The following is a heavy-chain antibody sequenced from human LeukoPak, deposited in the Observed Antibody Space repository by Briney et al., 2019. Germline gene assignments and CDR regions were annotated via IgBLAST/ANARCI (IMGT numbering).Heavy chain of an antibody. CDR3: TRGLTTEKIDY. Sequence: SRTLSLTCTVSGGSISSGDYIWTWNRQPPGKGLEWTGRSHYGGSPSYNPSLQSRVTISADTSKNQFSLNLYSVTAADTAVYYCTRGLTTEKIDYWGQGNLVSVSS. D-gene: IGHD4-17*01. CDR1: GGSISSGDYI. CDR2: SHYGGSP. V-gene: IGHV4-30-4*01. J-gene: IGHJ4*02.